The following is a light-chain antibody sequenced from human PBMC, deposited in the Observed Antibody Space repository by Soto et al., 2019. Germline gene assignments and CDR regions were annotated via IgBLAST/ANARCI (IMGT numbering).Light chain of an antibody. CDR2: KAS. CDR3: QQYNSYPS. Sequence: DIQMTQSPSTLSASVGDRVTITCRASQSISSWLAWYQQKPGKAPKLLIYKASSLESGVPSRFSGSGSGTVFTLTISRLQPDDFATYYYQQYNSYPSFGGGTKVEIK. V-gene: IGKV1-5*03. CDR1: QSISSW. J-gene: IGKJ4*01.